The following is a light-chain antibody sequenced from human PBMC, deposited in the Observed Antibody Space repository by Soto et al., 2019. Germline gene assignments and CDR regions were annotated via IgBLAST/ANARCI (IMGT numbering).Light chain of an antibody. CDR3: QQYGSSPPT. Sequence: EIVLTQSPGTLSLSPGERATLSCRASQSVSSSYLAWYQQKPGQAPRLLIYGASSRATGIPDRFSGSGSGPYFTLTISRLEAEDFAVYYCQQYGSSPPTFGQGTKLEIK. CDR2: GAS. CDR1: QSVSSSY. V-gene: IGKV3-20*01. J-gene: IGKJ2*01.